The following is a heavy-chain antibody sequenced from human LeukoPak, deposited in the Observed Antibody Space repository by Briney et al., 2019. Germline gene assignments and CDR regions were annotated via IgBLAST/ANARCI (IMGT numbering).Heavy chain of an antibody. CDR2: ITGSGGST. CDR1: GFTFSTHG. D-gene: IGHD1-26*01. Sequence: GGSLRLSCAASGFTFSTHGMNWVRQGPGKGLEWVSGITGSGGSTYYADSVKGRFTISRDNSKSTVYLQMNSLRAEDTAVYYCAKWVPVGAPDYWGQGTLVTVSS. CDR3: AKWVPVGAPDY. V-gene: IGHV3-23*01. J-gene: IGHJ4*02.